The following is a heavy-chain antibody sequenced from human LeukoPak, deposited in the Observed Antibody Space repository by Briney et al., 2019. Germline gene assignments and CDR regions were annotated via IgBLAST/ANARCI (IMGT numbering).Heavy chain of an antibody. CDR2: ISGSGGST. V-gene: IGHV3-23*01. CDR3: AKKEWYYYDSSGSIDY. CDR1: GFTFSSYA. Sequence: GGSLRLSCAASGFTFSSYAMSWVRQAPGKGLEWVSAISGSGGSTYYADSVKGRFTISRDNSKNTLYLQMNSLRAEDTAVYYCAKKEWYYYDSSGSIDYWGQGTLVTVSS. J-gene: IGHJ4*02. D-gene: IGHD3-22*01.